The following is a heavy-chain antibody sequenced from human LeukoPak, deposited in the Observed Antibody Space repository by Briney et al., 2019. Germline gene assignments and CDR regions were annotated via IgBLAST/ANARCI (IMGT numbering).Heavy chain of an antibody. J-gene: IGHJ5*02. D-gene: IGHD6-13*01. CDR2: IRSKAYGGTT. Sequence: PGGSLRLSCTASGFTFGDYAMSWVRQAPGKGLEWVGFIRSKAYGGTTEYAASVKGRFTISRDDSKSIAYLQMNSLKTEDTAVYYCTRAAAGIMVGWFDTWGQGTLVTVSS. CDR1: GFTFGDYA. V-gene: IGHV3-49*04. CDR3: TRAAAGIMVGWFDT.